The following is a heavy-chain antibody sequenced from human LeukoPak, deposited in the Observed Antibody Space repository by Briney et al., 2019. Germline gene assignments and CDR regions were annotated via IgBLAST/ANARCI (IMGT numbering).Heavy chain of an antibody. Sequence: GGSLRLSCAASGFTFSSYSMNWVRQAPGKGLEWVSSISSSSSYIYYADSVKGRFTISRDNAKNSPYPQMNSLRAEDTAVYYCARDWFLVDYWGQGTLVTVSS. V-gene: IGHV3-21*01. CDR2: ISSSSSYI. J-gene: IGHJ4*02. CDR3: ARDWFLVDY. CDR1: GFTFSSYS. D-gene: IGHD3-22*01.